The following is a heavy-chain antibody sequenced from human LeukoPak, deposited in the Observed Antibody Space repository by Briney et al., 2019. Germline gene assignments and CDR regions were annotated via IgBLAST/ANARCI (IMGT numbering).Heavy chain of an antibody. CDR2: ISYDGSNK. J-gene: IGHJ4*02. D-gene: IGHD5-18*01. CDR3: ARVMGAIGRIQLSYFFDY. Sequence: GRSLRLSCAASGFTFSSYAMHWVRQAPGKGLEWVAVISYDGSNKYYADSVKGRFTISRDNPKNTLYLQMNSLRAEDTAVYCCARVMGAIGRIQLSYFFDYWGQGTLVTVSS. CDR1: GFTFSSYA. V-gene: IGHV3-30-3*01.